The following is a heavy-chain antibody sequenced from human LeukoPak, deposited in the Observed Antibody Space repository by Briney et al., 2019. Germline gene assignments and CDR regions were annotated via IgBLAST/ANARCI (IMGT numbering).Heavy chain of an antibody. V-gene: IGHV4-34*01. CDR2: INHSGST. Sequence: SETLSLTCTVSGDSISSYYWSWIRQPPGKGLEWIGEINHSGSTNYNPSLKSRVIISVDTSKNQFSLKLSSVTAADTAVYYCAYSGSYELLWGQGTMVTVSS. CDR1: GDSISSYY. J-gene: IGHJ3*01. D-gene: IGHD1-26*01. CDR3: AYSGSYELL.